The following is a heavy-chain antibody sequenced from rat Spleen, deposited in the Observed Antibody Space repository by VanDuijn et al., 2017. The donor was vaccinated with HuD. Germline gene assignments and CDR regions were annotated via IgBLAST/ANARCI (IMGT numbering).Heavy chain of an antibody. J-gene: IGHJ2*01. CDR2: INSAGSS. CDR3: ARAYYDGSYYDY. CDR1: AYSITSSYG. D-gene: IGHD1-12*02. Sequence: EVQLQESGPGLVKPSQSLSLTCSVTAYSITSSYGWSWIRQFPGNKLEWMGYINSAGSSNYNPSLKSRISITRDTSKNQFFLQVNSVTTEDTATYYCARAYYDGSYYDYWGQGVMVTVSS. V-gene: IGHV3-3*01.